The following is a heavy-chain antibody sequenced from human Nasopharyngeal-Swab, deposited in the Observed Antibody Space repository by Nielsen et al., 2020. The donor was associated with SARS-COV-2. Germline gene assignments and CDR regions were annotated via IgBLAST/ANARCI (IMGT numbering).Heavy chain of an antibody. V-gene: IGHV1-46*01. CDR2: INPSGGST. D-gene: IGHD3-10*01. J-gene: IGHJ6*02. Sequence: WVRQAPGQGLEWMGIINPSGGSTSYAQKFQGRVTMTRDTSTSTVYMELSSLRSEDTAVCYCARGAYYGSGSYFHYYYGMDVWGQGTTVTVSS. CDR3: ARGAYYGSGSYFHYYYGMDV.